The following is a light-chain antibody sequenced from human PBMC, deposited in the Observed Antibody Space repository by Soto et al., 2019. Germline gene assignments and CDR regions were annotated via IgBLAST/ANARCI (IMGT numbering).Light chain of an antibody. V-gene: IGLV2-23*01. CDR1: SSDVGSYDP. CDR3: FSYAGTTNVA. Sequence: QSALTQPASVSGSPGQSITISCTGTSSDVGSYDPVSWYQQHPGKAPKLMIYEGSQRPSGVSNRFSGSKSGNTASLTIFGLQADDEADYYCFSYAGTTNVAFGTGTKLTVL. CDR2: EGS. J-gene: IGLJ2*01.